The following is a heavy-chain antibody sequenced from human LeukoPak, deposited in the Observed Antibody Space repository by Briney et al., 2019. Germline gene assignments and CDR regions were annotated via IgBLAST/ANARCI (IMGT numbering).Heavy chain of an antibody. CDR3: ARIHRYCSGGACYVLDN. D-gene: IGHD2-15*01. Sequence: SETLSLTCVVSGGSVSGYYWGWIRQPPGRGLEWIGYVYYSGSTNYNPSFKSRINISVDTSRNQFSLQLSSVTAADTAVYYCARIHRYCSGGACYVLDNWGQGTLVAVSS. CDR2: VYYSGST. CDR1: GGSVSGYY. J-gene: IGHJ4*02. V-gene: IGHV4-59*02.